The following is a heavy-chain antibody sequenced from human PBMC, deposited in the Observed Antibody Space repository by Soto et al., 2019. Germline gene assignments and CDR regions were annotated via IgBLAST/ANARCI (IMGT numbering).Heavy chain of an antibody. D-gene: IGHD1-26*01. CDR1: GGSISSYY. CDR2: IYYSGST. V-gene: IGHV4-59*01. CDR3: ARGGWVGATGAWIGGFDY. J-gene: IGHJ4*02. Sequence: SETLSLTCTVFGGSISSYYWSWIRQPPGKGLEWIGYIYYSGSTNYNPSLKSRVTISVDTSKNQFSLKLSSVTAADTAVYYCARGGWVGATGAWIGGFDYWGQGTLVTVSS.